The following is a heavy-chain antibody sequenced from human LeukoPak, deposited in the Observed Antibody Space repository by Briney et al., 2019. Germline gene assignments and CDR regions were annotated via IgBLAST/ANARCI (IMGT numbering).Heavy chain of an antibody. CDR2: ISSSGSTI. D-gene: IGHD2-2*01. J-gene: IGHJ4*02. V-gene: IGHV3-48*03. CDR1: GFTFSSYE. Sequence: PGGSLRLSCAASGFTFSSYEMNWVRQAPGKGLEWVSYISSSGSTIYYADSVKGRFTISRDSAKNSLYLQMNSLRAEDTAVYYCASGIRCSSTSCYDYWGQGTLVTVSS. CDR3: ASGIRCSSTSCYDY.